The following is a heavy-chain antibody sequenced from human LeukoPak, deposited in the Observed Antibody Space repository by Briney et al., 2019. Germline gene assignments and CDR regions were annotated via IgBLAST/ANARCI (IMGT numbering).Heavy chain of an antibody. Sequence: ASVKVSCKASGYTFTSYGISWVRQAPGQGLEWMGWISAYNGNTNYAQKLQGRVTMTTDTSTSTAYMELRSLRSDDTAVYYCATAPTWIQLWNGVPFDYWGQGTLVTVSS. CDR2: ISAYNGNT. CDR3: ATAPTWIQLWNGVPFDY. D-gene: IGHD5-18*01. CDR1: GYTFTSYG. V-gene: IGHV1-18*01. J-gene: IGHJ4*02.